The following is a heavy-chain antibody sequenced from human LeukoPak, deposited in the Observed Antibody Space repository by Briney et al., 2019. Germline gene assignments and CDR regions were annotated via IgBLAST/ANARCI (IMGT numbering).Heavy chain of an antibody. CDR3: ATGPSKVTTDFANY. D-gene: IGHD4-17*01. CDR1: GCSFTNYW. CDR2: IDPSDSYT. J-gene: IGHJ4*02. Sequence: GESLTISCKGSGCSFTNYWISWVRQMPGKGLEWMGRIDPSDSYTKYSPSFEGHVTISVDKSISTAFLQWSSLKASDSAMYYCATGPSKVTTDFANYWGQGSQVAVSS. V-gene: IGHV5-10-1*01.